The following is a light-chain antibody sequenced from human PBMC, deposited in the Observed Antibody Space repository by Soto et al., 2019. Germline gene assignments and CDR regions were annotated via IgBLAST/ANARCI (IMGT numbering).Light chain of an antibody. CDR3: QYYDSSLSGSV. CDR2: GNN. J-gene: IGLJ2*01. CDR1: SSNIGAGYD. V-gene: IGLV1-40*01. Sequence: QSVLTQPPSVSGAPGQRVTISCTGSSSNIGAGYDVHWYQQLPGTAPRLLIYGNNNRPSGVTDRFSGSKSCTSASLAISGLQAQDEADYYCQYYDSSLSGSVFGGGTKVTVL.